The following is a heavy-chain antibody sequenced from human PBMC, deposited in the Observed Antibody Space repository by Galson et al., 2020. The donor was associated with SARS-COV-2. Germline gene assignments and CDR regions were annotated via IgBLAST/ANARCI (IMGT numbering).Heavy chain of an antibody. CDR3: ARWSYYDFWSGPIEFDY. V-gene: IGHV1-18*01. CDR1: GYTFTSYG. Sequence: ASVKVSCKASGYTFTSYGISWVRQAPGQGLEWMGWISAYNGNTNYAQKLQGRVTMTTDTSTSTAYMELRSLRSDDTAVYYCARWSYYDFWSGPIEFDYWGQGTLVTVSS. D-gene: IGHD3-3*01. CDR2: ISAYNGNT. J-gene: IGHJ4*02.